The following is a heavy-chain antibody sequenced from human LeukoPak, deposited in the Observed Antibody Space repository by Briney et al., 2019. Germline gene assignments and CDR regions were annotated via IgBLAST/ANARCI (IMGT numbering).Heavy chain of an antibody. J-gene: IGHJ1*01. V-gene: IGHV3-49*04. D-gene: IGHD6-19*01. CDR1: GFTFDDYG. CDR3: ARDALRTPSVSGRGAEYFLH. CDR2: IRSKAYGGTT. Sequence: PGGSLRLSCAASGFTFDDYGMSWVRQAPGKGLEGVGFIRSKAYGGTTEYAASVKGRFTISRDDSKSIAYLQLNSLKSEDTAMYYCARDALRTPSVSGRGAEYFLHWGQGTLVTVSS.